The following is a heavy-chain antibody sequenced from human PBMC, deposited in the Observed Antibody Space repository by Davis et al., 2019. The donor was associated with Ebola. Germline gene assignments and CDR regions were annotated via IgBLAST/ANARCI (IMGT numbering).Heavy chain of an antibody. CDR1: GFTFSSYA. Sequence: GESLKISCAASGFTFSSYAMHWVRQAPGKGLEYVSAISTNGGSTYYANSVKGRFTISRDNSKNTLYLQMGSLRAEDMAVYYCARDVRGITGPSEYWGQGTLVTVSS. V-gene: IGHV3-64*01. CDR3: ARDVRGITGPSEY. J-gene: IGHJ4*02. D-gene: IGHD1-1*01. CDR2: ISTNGGST.